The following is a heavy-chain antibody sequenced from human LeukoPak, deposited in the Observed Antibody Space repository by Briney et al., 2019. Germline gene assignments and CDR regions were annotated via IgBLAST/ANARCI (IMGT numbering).Heavy chain of an antibody. J-gene: IGHJ4*02. CDR1: GGSLSGYY. Sequence: SETLSLTCAVYGGSLSGYYWSWIRQPPGKGLEWIGEIKHSGSTNYNPSLKSRATISVDTSKNQFSLKLSSVTPADTAVYYCARGKGDDFWSGYYSFYFDYRGQGILVTVSS. CDR3: ARGKGDDFWSGYYSFYFDY. CDR2: IKHSGST. V-gene: IGHV4-34*01. D-gene: IGHD3-3*01.